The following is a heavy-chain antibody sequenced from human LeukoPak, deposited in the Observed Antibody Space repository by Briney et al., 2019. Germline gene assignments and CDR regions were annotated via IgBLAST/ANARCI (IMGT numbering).Heavy chain of an antibody. CDR1: GGSISSYY. V-gene: IGHV4-4*07. Sequence: SETLSLTCTVSGGSISSYYWSWIRQPAGKGLEWIGRIYTSGSTNYNPSLKSRVTMSVDTSKNQFSLKLSSVTAADTAVYYCARDPIIVGATSAFDIWGQGTMVTVSS. CDR3: ARDPIIVGATSAFDI. CDR2: IYTSGST. D-gene: IGHD1-26*01. J-gene: IGHJ3*02.